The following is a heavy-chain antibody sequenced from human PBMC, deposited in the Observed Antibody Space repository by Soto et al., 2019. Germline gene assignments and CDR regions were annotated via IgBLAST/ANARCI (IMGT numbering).Heavy chain of an antibody. J-gene: IGHJ3*02. CDR2: ISGSGGIR. CDR1: GFIFSSYA. Sequence: EVQLLESGGGLVQPGGSLRLSCAASGFIFSSYAMSWVRQAPGKGLEWVALISGSGGIRHYADSLKGRFTISRDNSKNTMYLQMNSLTAEDSAVYYCANVVGYGGIRDDAFDIWGQGPMVTVSS. D-gene: IGHD4-17*01. V-gene: IGHV3-23*01. CDR3: ANVVGYGGIRDDAFDI.